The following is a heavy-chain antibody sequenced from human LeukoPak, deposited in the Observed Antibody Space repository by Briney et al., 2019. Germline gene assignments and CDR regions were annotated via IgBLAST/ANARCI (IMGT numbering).Heavy chain of an antibody. Sequence: GGSLRLSCAASGFTFRNYGMHWVRQAPGKGLEWVAVISYDGSNKYYADSVKGRFTISRDNSKNTLYLQMNSLRAEDTAVYYCAREIVVVPAASPLVDWGQGTLVTVSS. CDR2: ISYDGSNK. J-gene: IGHJ4*02. CDR3: AREIVVVPAASPLVD. V-gene: IGHV3-30*03. D-gene: IGHD2-2*01. CDR1: GFTFRNYG.